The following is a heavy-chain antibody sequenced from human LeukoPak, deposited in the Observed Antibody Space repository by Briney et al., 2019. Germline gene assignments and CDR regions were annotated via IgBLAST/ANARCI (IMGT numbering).Heavy chain of an antibody. Sequence: SETLSLTCAVYGGSFSGYYWSWIRQPPGKGLEWIGEINHSGSTNYNPSLKSRVTISVDTSKNQFSLKLSSVTAADTAVYYCARGRFDYGGYFDYWGQGTLVTVSS. V-gene: IGHV4-34*01. J-gene: IGHJ4*02. CDR1: GGSFSGYY. CDR3: ARGRFDYGGYFDY. CDR2: INHSGST. D-gene: IGHD4-23*01.